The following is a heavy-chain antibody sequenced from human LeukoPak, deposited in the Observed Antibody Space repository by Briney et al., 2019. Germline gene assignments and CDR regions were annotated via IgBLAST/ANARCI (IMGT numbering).Heavy chain of an antibody. Sequence: KPGGSLRLPCAASEFAINDAWMSWVRQAPGKGLEWVGRIKSKTDGGTTEYAAPVKGRFTISRDDSKDTLYLQVNSLKTEDTAMYYCSSWGSTPGVSSDDYWGQGTLVTVSS. D-gene: IGHD6-6*01. CDR2: IKSKTDGGTT. CDR1: EFAINDAW. CDR3: SSWGSTPGVSSDDY. V-gene: IGHV3-15*01. J-gene: IGHJ4*02.